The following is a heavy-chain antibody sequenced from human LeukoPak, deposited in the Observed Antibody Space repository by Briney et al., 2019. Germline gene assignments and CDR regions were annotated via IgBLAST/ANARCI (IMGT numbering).Heavy chain of an antibody. CDR1: GGSITTSSYY. CDR3: ANIERYYYYMDV. V-gene: IGHV4-39*01. Sequence: SETLSLTCTVSGGSITTSSYYWGWLRQPPGKGLEWIGSIYYSGSTYYNPSLKSRVTISVDTSKSQVSLKLSSVTAADTAVYYCANIERYYYYMDVRGKGSTVTVSS. J-gene: IGHJ6*03. CDR2: IYYSGST. D-gene: IGHD5-12*01.